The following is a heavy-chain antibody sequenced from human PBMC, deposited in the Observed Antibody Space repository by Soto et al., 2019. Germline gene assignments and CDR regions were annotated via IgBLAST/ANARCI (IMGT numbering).Heavy chain of an antibody. D-gene: IGHD6-13*01. CDR1: AGSLSGYY. J-gene: IGHJ4*02. Sequence: PSETLSLPCTVSAGSLSGYYWSWIRQPPGKGLEWVGYIFDSGITGYNPSLKSRVTMSVDTSKNQFSLKLSSVTDADTAVYYCARAGWSNSWYFDYWGQGSLVTVSS. V-gene: IGHV4-59*01. CDR3: ARAGWSNSWYFDY. CDR2: IFDSGIT.